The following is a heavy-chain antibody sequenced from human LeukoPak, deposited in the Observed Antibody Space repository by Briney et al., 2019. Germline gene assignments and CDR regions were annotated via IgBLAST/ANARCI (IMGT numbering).Heavy chain of an antibody. V-gene: IGHV3-7*01. D-gene: IGHD2-2*01. J-gene: IGHJ3*02. CDR2: MRGDGSRL. CDR3: ARDYNYCSSGRCYDAFDI. Sequence: GGSLRLSCVASGFIISRMTWVRQAPGKGLEWVANMRGDGSRLYYMDSVKGRFTISRDNAKNSLYLQMSDLRAEDTSVYYCARDYNYCSSGRCYDAFDIWGQGTMVTVSS. CDR1: GFIISR.